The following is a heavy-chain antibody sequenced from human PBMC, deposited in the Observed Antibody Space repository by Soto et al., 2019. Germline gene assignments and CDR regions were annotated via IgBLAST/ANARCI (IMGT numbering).Heavy chain of an antibody. CDR2: ISGSGGST. V-gene: IGHV3-23*01. CDR1: GFTFSSYA. Sequence: GGSLRLSCAASGFTFSSYAMSWVRQAPGKGLEWVSAISGSGGSTYYADSVKGRFTISRDNSKNTLYLQMNSLRAEDTAVYYCAKSAEDDSSGYYYGYYYMDVWGKGTTVTVSS. J-gene: IGHJ6*03. CDR3: AKSAEDDSSGYYYGYYYMDV. D-gene: IGHD3-22*01.